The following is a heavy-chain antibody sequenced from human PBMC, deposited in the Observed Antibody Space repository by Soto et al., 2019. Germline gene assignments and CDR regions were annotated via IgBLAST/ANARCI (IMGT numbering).Heavy chain of an antibody. CDR2: IYYSGST. J-gene: IGHJ4*02. V-gene: IGHV4-31*03. CDR3: ARVDLMEYYFDS. D-gene: IGHD3-3*01. CDR1: GGYISSGGYY. Sequence: QVQLQESGPGLVKPSQTQSLTCTVTGGYISSGGYYWSWIRQHPGKGLEWIGYIYYSGSTYYNPSLKSRVTISVDTSKNQFSLKLSSVTAADTAVYYCARVDLMEYYFDSWGQGTLVTVSS.